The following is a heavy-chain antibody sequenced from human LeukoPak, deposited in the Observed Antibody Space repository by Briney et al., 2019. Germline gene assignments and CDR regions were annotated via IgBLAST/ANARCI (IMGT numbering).Heavy chain of an antibody. D-gene: IGHD3-10*02. CDR1: GFTFSSYG. V-gene: IGHV3-48*04. CDR3: AELGITMIGGV. CDR2: ISSSGSTI. Sequence: GGSLRLSCAGSGFTFSSYGMSWVRQAPGKGLEWVSYISSSGSTIYYADSVKGRFTISRDNAKNSLYLQMNSLRAEDTAVYYCAELGITMIGGVWGKGTTVTISS. J-gene: IGHJ6*04.